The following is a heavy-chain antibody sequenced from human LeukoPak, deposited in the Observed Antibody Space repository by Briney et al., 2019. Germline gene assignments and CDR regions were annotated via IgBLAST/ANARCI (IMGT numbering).Heavy chain of an antibody. CDR3: DGGTGWVSNLG. CDR2: IKQDGSEK. V-gene: IGHV3-7*03. D-gene: IGHD6-19*01. J-gene: IGHJ4*02. Sequence: GGSLRLSCAASGFSFSNYWMHWVRQPPGKGLEWVANIKQDGSEKYYVDSVKGRFAISRDNAKNSLYLQMNSLRAEDTGVYYCDGGTGWVSNLGGGQGTLVTVSS. CDR1: GFSFSNYW.